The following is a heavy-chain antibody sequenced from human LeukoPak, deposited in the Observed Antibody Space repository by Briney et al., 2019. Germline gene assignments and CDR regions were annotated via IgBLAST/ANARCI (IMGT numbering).Heavy chain of an antibody. CDR2: ISSSGSTI. D-gene: IGHD2-2*01. J-gene: IGHJ1*01. CDR1: GFTFSDYY. Sequence: GGSLRLSCAASGFTFSDYYMSWIRHVPGGGLEWVSYISSSGSTIYYADSVKGRFTISRDNAKNSLYLQMNSLRAEDTAVYYCARGISIPLRAEYFQHWGQGTLVTVSS. V-gene: IGHV3-11*01. CDR3: ARGISIPLRAEYFQH.